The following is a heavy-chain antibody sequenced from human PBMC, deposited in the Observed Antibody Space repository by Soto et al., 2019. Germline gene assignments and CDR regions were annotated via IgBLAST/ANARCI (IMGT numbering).Heavy chain of an antibody. CDR3: ARSFGWYAIDH. Sequence: QLQLQESGPGLVKPSENLSLTCAVSSASIITEQRWTWVRQPPGKGLEWIGEIHHSGSTNNNPSLRSRGTMSVDKSQNHFSLNLNSVTAADTALYYCARSFGWYAIDHWGQGTLVIVSS. CDR2: IHHSGST. CDR1: SASIITEQR. V-gene: IGHV4-4*02. J-gene: IGHJ4*02. D-gene: IGHD6-19*01.